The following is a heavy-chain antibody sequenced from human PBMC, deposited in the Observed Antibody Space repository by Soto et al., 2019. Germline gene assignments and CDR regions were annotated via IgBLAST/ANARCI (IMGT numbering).Heavy chain of an antibody. CDR2: ISSSSSYI. CDR3: ARDQSYYDFWSQDGMDV. J-gene: IGHJ6*02. Sequence: GGSLRLSCAASGFTLSSYSMNWVRQAPGKGLEWVSSISSSSSYIYYADSVKGRFTISRDNAKNSLYLQMNSLRAEDTAVYYCARDQSYYDFWSQDGMDVWGQGTTVTVSS. V-gene: IGHV3-21*01. D-gene: IGHD3-3*01. CDR1: GFTLSSYS.